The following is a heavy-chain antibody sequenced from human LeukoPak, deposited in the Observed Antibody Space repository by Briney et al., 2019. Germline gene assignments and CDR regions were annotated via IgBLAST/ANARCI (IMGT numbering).Heavy chain of an antibody. D-gene: IGHD4-11*01. CDR1: GGSTTGYF. Sequence: SETLSLTCSVSGGSTTGYFWTWIRQPPGKGPEWIGYVYYKGDTSYSPSLDSRVSISVDTSKKQFSLKLNSVTAADTAVYYCARHVTVTYDAFDLWGQGTMVTVSS. CDR2: VYYKGDT. CDR3: ARHVTVTYDAFDL. V-gene: IGHV4-59*08. J-gene: IGHJ3*01.